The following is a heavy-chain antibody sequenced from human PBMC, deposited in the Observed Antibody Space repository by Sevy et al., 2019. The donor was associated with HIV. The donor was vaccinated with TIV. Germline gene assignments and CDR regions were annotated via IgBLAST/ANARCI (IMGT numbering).Heavy chain of an antibody. D-gene: IGHD3-22*01. CDR1: GVTFSNYG. CDR3: GKESRDSSGYYRGGIDN. V-gene: IGHV3-30*18. CDR2: ISYDGNNK. Sequence: GGSLRLSCAASGVTFSNYGVHWVRQAPGKGLEWVAFISYDGNNKYYIDSVKGRFTISRNNSNNTVFLQMNSLRVADTAVYFCGKESRDSSGYYRGGIDNWGQGTLVTVSS. J-gene: IGHJ4*02.